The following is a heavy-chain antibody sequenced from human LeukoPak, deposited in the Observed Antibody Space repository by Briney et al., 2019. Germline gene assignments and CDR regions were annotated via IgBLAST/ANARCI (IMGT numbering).Heavy chain of an antibody. Sequence: GGSLRLSCAASGFTFTSYWLTWVRQAPGKGLEWVANINQDGSQRYHVDSVKGRFTISRDNAKNMLFLQMNSLRADDTAVYYCVRNIGTDWGQGTLVTVSS. J-gene: IGHJ4*02. V-gene: IGHV3-7*01. CDR2: INQDGSQR. CDR3: VRNIGTD. D-gene: IGHD1-14*01. CDR1: GFTFTSYW.